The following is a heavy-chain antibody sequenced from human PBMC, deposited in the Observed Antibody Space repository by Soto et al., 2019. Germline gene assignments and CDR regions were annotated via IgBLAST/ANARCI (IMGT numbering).Heavy chain of an antibody. D-gene: IGHD2-2*01. J-gene: IGHJ6*02. CDR3: ARFFQEDIVVVSAFGMDV. V-gene: IGHV1-18*01. Sequence: ASVKVSCKASGYTFTSYGISWVRQAPGQGLEWMGWISAYNGNTNYAQKLQGRVTMTTDTSTSTAYMELRSLRSDDTAVYYCARFFQEDIVVVSAFGMDVWGQGTTGTAP. CDR2: ISAYNGNT. CDR1: GYTFTSYG.